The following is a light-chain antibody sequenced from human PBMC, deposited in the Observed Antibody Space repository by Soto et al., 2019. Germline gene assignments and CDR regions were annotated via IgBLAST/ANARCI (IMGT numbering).Light chain of an antibody. J-gene: IGKJ2*01. V-gene: IGKV3-20*01. CDR2: GAS. CDR1: QSVSRSY. CDR3: QQYGSSSYT. Sequence: DIVLTQSPGTLSLSPGERATLSCRASQSVSRSYLAWYQQKPGQAPRIPIYGASSRATGNPDRFSVSGSGTDFTLTINRLEPEDFAQYYCQQYGSSSYTFGQGTKLEIK.